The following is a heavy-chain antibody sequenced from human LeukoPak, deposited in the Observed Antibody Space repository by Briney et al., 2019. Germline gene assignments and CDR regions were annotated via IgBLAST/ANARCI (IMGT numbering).Heavy chain of an antibody. Sequence: PGGSLRLSCAASGFTFRDAWMSWVRQAPGKGLEWVGHTKSNTDGGTTDYAAPVKGRFTISRDDSINTLYLQMNSLKAEDTAVYYCTTEYWGAFNYWGQGTLVTVSS. J-gene: IGHJ4*02. CDR1: GFTFRDAW. CDR3: TTEYWGAFNY. V-gene: IGHV3-15*01. CDR2: TKSNTDGGTT. D-gene: IGHD7-27*01.